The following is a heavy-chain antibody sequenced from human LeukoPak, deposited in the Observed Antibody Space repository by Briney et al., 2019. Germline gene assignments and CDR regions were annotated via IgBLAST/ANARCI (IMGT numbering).Heavy chain of an antibody. D-gene: IGHD6-19*01. CDR1: GGSISSYY. CDR3: ARAIKDSSGYHESAFDI. CDR2: IFTSGST. Sequence: KTSETLSLTCTVSGGSISSYYWNWIRQPAGKGLEWIGRIFTSGSTNYNPSLKSRVTMSIDTSKNQFSLKLSSVTAADTAVYYCARAIKDSSGYHESAFDIWGQGTMVTVSS. J-gene: IGHJ3*02. V-gene: IGHV4-4*07.